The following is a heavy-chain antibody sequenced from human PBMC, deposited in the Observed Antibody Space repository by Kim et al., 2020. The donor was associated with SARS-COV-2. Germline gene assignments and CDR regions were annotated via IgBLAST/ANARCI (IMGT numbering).Heavy chain of an antibody. CDR1: GGSFSGYY. Sequence: SETLSLTCAVYGGSFSGYYLSWIRQPPGKGLEWIGEINHSGSTNYNPSLKSRVTISVDTSKNQFSLKLSSVTAADTAVYYCAREGDYEGYWGQGTLVTVSS. J-gene: IGHJ4*02. CDR3: AREGDYEGY. D-gene: IGHD4-17*01. CDR2: INHSGST. V-gene: IGHV4-34*01.